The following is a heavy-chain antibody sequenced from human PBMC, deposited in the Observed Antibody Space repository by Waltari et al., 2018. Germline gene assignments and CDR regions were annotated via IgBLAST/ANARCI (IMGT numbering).Heavy chain of an antibody. CDR1: GGSLRGYF. CDR3: VRLEDCTGPGGNCYSGAPFAVDV. Sequence: QVHLQQWGAGLLRPSETLSLICAVYGGSLRGYFWGWIRWPPGKGLEWIGEINHSPNSNYNPSLRSRVHMSIDTSQNQFSLQLTSVTAADMGVYYCVRLEDCTGPGGNCYSGAPFAVDVWGQGTTVTVPS. CDR2: INHSPNS. V-gene: IGHV4-34*01. D-gene: IGHD2-8*02. J-gene: IGHJ6*02.